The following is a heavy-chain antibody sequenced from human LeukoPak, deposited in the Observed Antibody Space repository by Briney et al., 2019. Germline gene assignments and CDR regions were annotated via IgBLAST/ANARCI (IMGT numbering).Heavy chain of an antibody. D-gene: IGHD2-2*01. Sequence: SETLSLPCAVYGGSFSGYYWSWIRQPPGKGLEWIGEINHSGSTNYNPSLTSRVTISVDTSKNQFSLKLSSVTAADTAVYYCARGGVVPAATKYNWFDPWGQGTLVTVSS. CDR2: INHSGST. J-gene: IGHJ5*02. V-gene: IGHV4-34*01. CDR3: ARGGVVPAATKYNWFDP. CDR1: GGSFSGYY.